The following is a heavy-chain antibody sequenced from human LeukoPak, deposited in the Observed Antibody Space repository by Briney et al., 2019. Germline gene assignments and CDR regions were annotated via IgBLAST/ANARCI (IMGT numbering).Heavy chain of an antibody. V-gene: IGHV4-59*12. CDR1: GGSISSYY. Sequence: SEILSLTCTVSGGSISSYYWSWIRQPPGKGLEWLGYIYYTGGTNYNPSLKSRVTISVDTSKNQFSLKLSSVTAADRAVYYCARRTMIYGVVIPFDYWGRGTRVTVSS. D-gene: IGHD3/OR15-3a*01. CDR2: IYYTGGT. J-gene: IGHJ4*02. CDR3: ARRTMIYGVVIPFDY.